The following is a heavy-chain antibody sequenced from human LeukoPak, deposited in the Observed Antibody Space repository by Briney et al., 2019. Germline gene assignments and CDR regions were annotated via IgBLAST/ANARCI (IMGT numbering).Heavy chain of an antibody. CDR3: ARDSNGSGRYDAFDI. CDR1: GGSISSGDYY. D-gene: IGHD3-10*01. Sequence: SETLSLTCTVSGGSISSGDYYWSWIRQPPGKGLEWIGYIYYSGSTYYNPSLKSRVTISVDTSKNQFSLKLSSVTAADTAVYYCARDSNGSGRYDAFDIWGQGTMVTVSS. J-gene: IGHJ3*02. CDR2: IYYSGST. V-gene: IGHV4-30-4*01.